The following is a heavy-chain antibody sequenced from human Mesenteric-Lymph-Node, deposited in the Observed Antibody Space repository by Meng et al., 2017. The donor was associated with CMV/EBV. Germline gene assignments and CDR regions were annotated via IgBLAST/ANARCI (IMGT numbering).Heavy chain of an antibody. J-gene: IGHJ6*02. CDR3: ARDVAGQIDVQPPVIAPIASRMMKAQGVTLFHGMDV. CDR1: GFTFSKHS. Sequence: GESLKISCEASGFTFSKHSMTWVRQAPGKGLEWLANINQDGREKYYVDSVRGRFAISRDNAKSSFYLQMYSLRAEDTAVYYCARDVAGQIDVQPPVIAPIASRMMKAQGVTLFHGMDVWGQGTTVTVSS. V-gene: IGHV3-7*01. D-gene: IGHD1-1*01. CDR2: INQDGREK.